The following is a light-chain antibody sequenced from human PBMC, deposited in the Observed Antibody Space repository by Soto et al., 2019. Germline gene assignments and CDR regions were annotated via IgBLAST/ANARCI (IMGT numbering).Light chain of an antibody. CDR3: QQIHTYPVT. CDR2: AAS. J-gene: IGKJ4*01. CDR1: QGISRY. V-gene: IGKV1-9*01. Sequence: IQLAQSPSSLSASVGDSVTITCRASQGISRYLSWYQQKPGRAPKLLISAASTLQSGVPARFSGSGSGTDFTLSITSLQPEDFATYYCQQIHTYPVTFGGGTKVDIK.